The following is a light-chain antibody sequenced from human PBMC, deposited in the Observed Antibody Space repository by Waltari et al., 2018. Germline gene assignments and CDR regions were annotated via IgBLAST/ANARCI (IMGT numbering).Light chain of an antibody. CDR1: SSHVGGYHF. J-gene: IGLJ2*01. CDR2: DVT. Sequence: QSALAQPASVSGSPGQSITISCTGTSSHVGGYHFVSWYQQHPGKAPKLLIYDVTKWPSGVSHRFSGSKSGNTASLTISGLQAEDEADYYCTSYTSTNTVIFGGGTKVTVL. CDR3: TSYTSTNTVI. V-gene: IGLV2-14*01.